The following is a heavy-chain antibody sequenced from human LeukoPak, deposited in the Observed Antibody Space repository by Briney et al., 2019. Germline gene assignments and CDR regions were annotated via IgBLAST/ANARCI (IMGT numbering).Heavy chain of an antibody. V-gene: IGHV3-43*01. J-gene: IGHJ4*02. D-gene: IGHD2-21*02. CDR3: ASEGVLTAILFDF. CDR2: ISWDGTNT. Sequence: GGSLRLSCSASGFNFYDYTMHWVRHAPGKGLEWVSLISWDGTNTFYSDSVKGRFTISRDNSKNSLYLQMNSLTSEDTAFYYGASEGVLTAILFDFWGQGTLVTVSS. CDR1: GFNFYDYT.